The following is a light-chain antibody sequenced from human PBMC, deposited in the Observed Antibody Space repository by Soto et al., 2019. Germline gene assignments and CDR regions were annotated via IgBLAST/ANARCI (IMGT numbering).Light chain of an antibody. CDR3: ENWDSNTHVV. V-gene: IGLV4-60*03. J-gene: IGLJ2*01. Sequence: QLVLTQSSSASASLGPSVKLTCTLSSGHSSYIIALHQQQPGKAPRYLMKLEGSGSYNKGSGVPDRFSGSRSGADRYLTISNLQSEDEADYYCENWDSNTHVVFGGGTKVTVL. CDR1: SGHSSYI. CDR2: LEGSGSY.